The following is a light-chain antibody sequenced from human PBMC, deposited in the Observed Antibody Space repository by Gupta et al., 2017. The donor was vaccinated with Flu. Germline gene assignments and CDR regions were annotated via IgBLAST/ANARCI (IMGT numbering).Light chain of an antibody. CDR2: VNSDGSH. CDR3: QTWDIGTYVV. J-gene: IGLJ2*01. CDR1: SGYSNYA. Sequence: QLVLTPSPSASASLGASVKFTCTLNSGYSNYAIAWHQQQPGKGPRYWMKVNSDGSHSKGDGIPDRFSGSRSGAERYLTISRLQAEDEADYYCQTWDIGTYVVFGGGTKLTVL. V-gene: IGLV4-69*01.